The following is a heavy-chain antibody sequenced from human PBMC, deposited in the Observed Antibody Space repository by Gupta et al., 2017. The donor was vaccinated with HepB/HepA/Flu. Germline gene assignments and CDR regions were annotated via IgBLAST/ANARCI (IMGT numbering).Heavy chain of an antibody. Sequence: QVQLVESGGGVVQPGRSLRLSCGAPGFTFSSYAMHWVRLAPGKGLEWVAVISYDGSNKYYADSVKGRFTISRDNSKNTLYLQMNSLRAEDTAVYYCARGGNEYYDYVWGSFDYWGQGTLGHRLL. CDR2: ISYDGSNK. CDR3: ARGGNEYYDYVWGSFDY. J-gene: IGHJ4*02. CDR1: GFTFSSYA. V-gene: IGHV3-30-3*01. D-gene: IGHD3-16*01.